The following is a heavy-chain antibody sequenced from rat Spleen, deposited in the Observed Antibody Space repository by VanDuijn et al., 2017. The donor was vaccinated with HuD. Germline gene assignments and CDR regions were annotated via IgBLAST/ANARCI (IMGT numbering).Heavy chain of an antibody. J-gene: IGHJ3*01. CDR2: ISHDGSST. CDR1: GFTFSDYY. D-gene: IGHD1-2*01. Sequence: EVQLVESDGGLVQPGRSLKLSCAASGFTFSDYYMAWVRQAPTKGLEWVATISHDGSSTYYRDSVKGRLTISRENAKSTLHLIMDSLRSEDTATYYCARLYYSSWFAYWGQGTLVTVSS. V-gene: IGHV5-29*01. CDR3: ARLYYSSWFAY.